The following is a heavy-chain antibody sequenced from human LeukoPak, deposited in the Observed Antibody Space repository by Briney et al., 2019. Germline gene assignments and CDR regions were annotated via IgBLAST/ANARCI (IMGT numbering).Heavy chain of an antibody. J-gene: IGHJ4*02. D-gene: IGHD3-16*01. V-gene: IGHV3-33*01. Sequence: GGSLRLSCAASGFSCSTYGMHWVRQAPGKGLEWVALIWNAGTNTYYADSVKGRFTISRDNSKNTLYLQMNSLRAEDTAVYYCVGDTPPGGDYYLDYWGQGTLVIVSS. CDR3: VGDTPPGGDYYLDY. CDR2: IWNAGTNT. CDR1: GFSCSTYG.